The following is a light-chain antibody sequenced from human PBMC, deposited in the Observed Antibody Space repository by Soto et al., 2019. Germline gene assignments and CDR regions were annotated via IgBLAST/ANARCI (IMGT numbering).Light chain of an antibody. CDR2: AAS. J-gene: IGKJ1*01. CDR1: RGITTY. V-gene: IGKV1-17*03. Sequence: EIQMTQSPSAMSTSVGDRVTITCRASRGITTYLAWFQQKPGQVPQRLIYAASSLQGGVPSRFSGSGSGTEFTLTISSLQPEDFATYYCQQYVNYPWTFGQGTKVEIK. CDR3: QQYVNYPWT.